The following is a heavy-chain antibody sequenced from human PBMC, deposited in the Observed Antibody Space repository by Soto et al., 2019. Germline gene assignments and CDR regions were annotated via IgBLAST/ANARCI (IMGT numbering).Heavy chain of an antibody. V-gene: IGHV4-39*01. Sequence: LSLTCTVSGGSITSSRYYWGWVRQPPGKGLEWIGNIYYSGSTYYNPSLKSRVTISVVTSKNQFSLKLSSVTAADTAVYYCARQFPDCSSTSCYGYYYYYYGMGVWRQGTTVTVSS. D-gene: IGHD2-2*01. J-gene: IGHJ6*02. CDR2: IYYSGST. CDR3: ARQFPDCSSTSCYGYYYYYYGMGV. CDR1: GGSITSSRYY.